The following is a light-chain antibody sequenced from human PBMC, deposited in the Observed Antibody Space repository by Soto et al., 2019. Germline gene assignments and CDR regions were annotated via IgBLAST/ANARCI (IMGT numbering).Light chain of an antibody. J-gene: IGLJ1*01. V-gene: IGLV2-14*03. Sequence: QSALTQPASVSGSPGQSITISCTGTSSDVGGYNYVSWYQHHPGKAPKLMIYDVSNRPSGVSNRFSGSKSGNTASLSISGLQPEDEADYYCSPHRTSNSRQIVFVTGTKITIL. CDR2: DVS. CDR1: SSDVGGYNY. CDR3: SPHRTSNSRQIV.